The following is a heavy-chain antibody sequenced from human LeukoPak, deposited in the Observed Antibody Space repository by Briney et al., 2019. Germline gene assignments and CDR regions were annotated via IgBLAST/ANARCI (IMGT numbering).Heavy chain of an antibody. CDR2: INPNSGGT. CDR3: ARHSTRRDYYDSSGYLGY. D-gene: IGHD3-22*01. Sequence: GASVKVSCKASGYTFTGYYMQWVRQAPGQALEGRGCINPNSGGTNYAQESQGRVTMTRNTSISTAYMELSRLRSDDTAVYYCARHSTRRDYYDSSGYLGYWGQGTLVTVSS. V-gene: IGHV1-2*02. J-gene: IGHJ4*02. CDR1: GYTFTGYY.